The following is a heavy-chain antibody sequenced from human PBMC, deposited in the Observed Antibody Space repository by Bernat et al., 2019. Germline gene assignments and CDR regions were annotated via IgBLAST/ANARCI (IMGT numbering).Heavy chain of an antibody. D-gene: IGHD6-19*01. Sequence: EVQLVESGGGLVQSGGSLRLSCVASGAIFSSYAMTWVRQAPGKGLECVSLISCSTGNTYYADSVKGRFTISRDNSKNTLYLQMNSLRAEDTAVYYCAKGAAGGWSSFDSWGQGTLVTVSS. CDR2: ISCSTGNT. V-gene: IGHV3-23*04. CDR1: GAIFSSYA. CDR3: AKGAAGGWSSFDS. J-gene: IGHJ4*02.